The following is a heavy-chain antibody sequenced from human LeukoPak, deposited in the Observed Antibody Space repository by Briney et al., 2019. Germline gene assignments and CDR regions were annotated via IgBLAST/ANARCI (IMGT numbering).Heavy chain of an antibody. CDR1: GFTFSSYA. Sequence: AGGSLRLSCAASGFTFSSYAMSWVRQAPGKGLEWVSAISGSGGSTYYADSVKGRFTISRDNSKNTLYLQMNSLRAEDTAVYYCAKNQLSVGLYYYDFFDYWGQGTLVTVSS. D-gene: IGHD3-22*01. CDR3: AKNQLSVGLYYYDFFDY. CDR2: ISGSGGST. J-gene: IGHJ4*02. V-gene: IGHV3-23*01.